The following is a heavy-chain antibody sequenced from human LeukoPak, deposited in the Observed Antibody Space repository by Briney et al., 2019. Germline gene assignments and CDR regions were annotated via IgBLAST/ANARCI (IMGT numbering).Heavy chain of an antibody. CDR1: GGSFGTYC. V-gene: IGHV4-59*08. CDR2: IYYNGDT. Sequence: SETLSLTCTVSGGSFGTYCFSWIRQAPGKGLEWIGYIYYNGDTKYNPSLESRVIISQDTSKDQFSLALISVTAADTALYYCARHSHQVIRGAFDVWAKGQWSPSLQ. D-gene: IGHD3-10*01. J-gene: IGHJ3*01. CDR3: ARHSHQVIRGAFDV.